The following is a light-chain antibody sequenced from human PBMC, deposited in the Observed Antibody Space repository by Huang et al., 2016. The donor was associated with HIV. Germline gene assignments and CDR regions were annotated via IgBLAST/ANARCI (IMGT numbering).Light chain of an antibody. J-gene: IGKJ1*01. Sequence: DIQMTQSPSSLSASVGDRVTITCRASQGIGNSLAWYHKKPEKPPRLLLYATSRLESGGPSRFSGSGSGTHYTLTITTLQPEDIASYYCQQYQSIPWTFGQGTKVEIK. CDR2: ATS. CDR3: QQYQSIPWT. CDR1: QGIGNS. V-gene: IGKV1-NL1*01.